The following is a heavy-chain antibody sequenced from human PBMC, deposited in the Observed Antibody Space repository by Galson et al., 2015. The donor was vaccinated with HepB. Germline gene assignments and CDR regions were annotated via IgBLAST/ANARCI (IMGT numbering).Heavy chain of an antibody. CDR2: VTHSGST. Sequence: SETLSLTCAVFGGSFSDYYWTWIRQPPGKGLEWIGEVTHSGSTKYNPSLNTRVTMSVDTPKNQFSLKLTSVTAADTALYYCARGGSDTVLKGIFDYWGQGTLVTVSS. CDR3: ARGGSDTVLKGIFDY. V-gene: IGHV4-34*01. J-gene: IGHJ4*02. CDR1: GGSFSDYY. D-gene: IGHD3-10*01.